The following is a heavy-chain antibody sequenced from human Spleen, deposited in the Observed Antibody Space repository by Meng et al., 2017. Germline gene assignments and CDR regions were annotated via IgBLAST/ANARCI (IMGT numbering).Heavy chain of an antibody. CDR1: GGTFSSYA. V-gene: IGHV1-69*05. CDR2: IIPIFGTA. D-gene: IGHD3-9*01. CDR3: AMSHTYYDILTSYYRDY. J-gene: IGHJ4*02. Sequence: SVKVSCKASGGTFSSYAISWVRQAPGQGLEWMGGIIPIFGTANYAQKFQGRVTITTDESTSTAYMELSSLRSEDTAVYYCAMSHTYYDILTSYYRDYWGQGTLVTVSS.